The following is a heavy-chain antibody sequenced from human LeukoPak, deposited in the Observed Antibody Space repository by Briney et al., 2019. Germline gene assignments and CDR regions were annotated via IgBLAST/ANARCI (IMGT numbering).Heavy chain of an antibody. V-gene: IGHV3-33*08. CDR1: GFSISSSA. CDR3: ARDPLLLQQLLTYYFDY. J-gene: IGHJ4*02. Sequence: GESLRLSCTASGFSISSSAINWVRQAPGKGLEWVAVIWYDGSNKYYADSVKGRFTISRDNSKNTLYLQMNSLRAEDTAVYYCARDPLLLQQLLTYYFDYWGQGTLVTVSS. D-gene: IGHD6-13*01. CDR2: IWYDGSNK.